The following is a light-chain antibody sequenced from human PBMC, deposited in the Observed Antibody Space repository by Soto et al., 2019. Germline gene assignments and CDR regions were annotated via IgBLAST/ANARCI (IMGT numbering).Light chain of an antibody. CDR2: GAS. Sequence: EIVLTQSPAPLSLSPGERATLSCRASKSVSTNYLAWYQQRPGQAPRLLIFGASYRATGIPDRFSGSGSGTDFTLTISRLEPEDVAVYYCQHYSSSPPEFTFGPGTKVDSK. CDR3: QHYSSSPPEFT. V-gene: IGKV3-20*01. CDR1: KSVSTNY. J-gene: IGKJ3*01.